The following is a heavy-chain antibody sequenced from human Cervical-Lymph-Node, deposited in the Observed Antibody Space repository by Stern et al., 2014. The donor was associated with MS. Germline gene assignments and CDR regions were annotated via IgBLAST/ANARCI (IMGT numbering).Heavy chain of an antibody. CDR1: GFNFSTYG. CDR3: ARGGLTTSAKYYYYYYGMDV. V-gene: IGHV3-33*01. D-gene: IGHD3-22*01. Sequence: DQLVESGGGVVQPGRSLRLSCAASGFNFSTYGIHWVRQAPGKGLEWLAVIWNEGDNKSYIDSVKGRFTVSRDNSKNTMWLQMNSLRAEDTATYYCARGGLTTSAKYYYYYYGMDVWGQGTTVTVSS. J-gene: IGHJ6*02. CDR2: IWNEGDNK.